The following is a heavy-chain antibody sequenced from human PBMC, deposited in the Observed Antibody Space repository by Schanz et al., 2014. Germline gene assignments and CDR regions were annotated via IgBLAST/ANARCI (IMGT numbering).Heavy chain of an antibody. J-gene: IGHJ2*01. CDR2: ISTGSGYI. V-gene: IGHV3-21*01. Sequence: EVQLVESGGGLVKPGGSLRLSCAASGIAFSSYSMNWVRQAPGKGLEWVSTISTGSGYIYYADSVNGRFSISRDNGQNSLYLQMNSLKAEDTAVYSCARTSQARWVPIVYWNFDLWGRGALVTVSS. CDR3: ARTSQARWVPIVYWNFDL. D-gene: IGHD2-15*01. CDR1: GIAFSSYS.